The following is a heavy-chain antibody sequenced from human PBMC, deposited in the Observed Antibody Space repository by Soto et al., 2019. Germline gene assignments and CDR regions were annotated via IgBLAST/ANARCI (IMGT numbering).Heavy chain of an antibody. V-gene: IGHV3-30*18. J-gene: IGHJ4*02. D-gene: IGHD4-17*01. CDR3: AKDPNYGDYVPRFAY. Sequence: GGSLRLSCAASGFTFSSYGMHWVRQAPGKGLEWVAVISYDGSNKYYADSVKGRFTISRDNSKNTLYLQMNSLRAEDTAVSYCAKDPNYGDYVPRFAYWGQGTLVTVSS. CDR1: GFTFSSYG. CDR2: ISYDGSNK.